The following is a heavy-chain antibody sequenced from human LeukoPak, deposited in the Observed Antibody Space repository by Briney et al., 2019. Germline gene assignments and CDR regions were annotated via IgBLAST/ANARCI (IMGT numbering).Heavy chain of an antibody. J-gene: IGHJ4*02. D-gene: IGHD4-17*01. CDR3: ARGRVGYRTTVTTNGPFDY. V-gene: IGHV3-23*01. CDR2: ISGSAAST. CDR1: GITFSTYA. Sequence: PGGSLRLSCAASGITFSTYAMNWVRQAPGKGLEWVSVISGSAASTSYADSVKGRFTISRDNSRNTPYLQMTSLRAEATAVYYCARGRVGYRTTVTTNGPFDYWGQGTLVTVSS.